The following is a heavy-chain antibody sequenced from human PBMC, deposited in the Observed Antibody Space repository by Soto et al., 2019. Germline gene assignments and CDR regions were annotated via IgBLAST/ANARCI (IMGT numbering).Heavy chain of an antibody. CDR1: GGSISSSSYY. D-gene: IGHD3-9*01. V-gene: IGHV4-39*01. J-gene: IGHJ4*02. CDR3: AGSLLRYFDWLLYQDY. CDR2: IYYSGST. Sequence: QLQLQESGPGLVKPSETLSLTCTVSGGSISSSSYYWGWIRQPPGKGLEWIGSIYYSGSTYYNPSLKSLVTISVDTSKNQFSLKLSSVTAADTAVYYCAGSLLRYFDWLLYQDYWGQGTLVTVSS.